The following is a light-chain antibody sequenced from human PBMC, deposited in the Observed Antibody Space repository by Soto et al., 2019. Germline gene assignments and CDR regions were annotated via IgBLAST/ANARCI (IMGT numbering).Light chain of an antibody. CDR3: QQYGSSPPLS. V-gene: IGKV3-20*01. CDR2: GAS. Sequence: EIVLTQSPGILSLSPGERATLSCRASLSVTSNYLAWYQQKPGQAPRLLIYGASSRATGIPDRFSGSGSGPDFTLTISRLEPEDFAVYQCQQYGSSPPLSFGGGTKVEIK. CDR1: LSVTSNY. J-gene: IGKJ4*01.